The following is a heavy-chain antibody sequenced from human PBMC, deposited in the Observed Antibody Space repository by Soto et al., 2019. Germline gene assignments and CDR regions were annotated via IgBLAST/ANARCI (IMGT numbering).Heavy chain of an antibody. Sequence: PGESLTISCKVSGYSFTSYWIIWVLQMPGKGLEWMGRIDPSDSYTNYSPSFQGHVTISADKSISTAYLQWSRLKASDTAMYYCARHNSSSSFLGYYYGMDVWGQGTTVTVSS. CDR3: ARHNSSSSFLGYYYGMDV. J-gene: IGHJ6*01. V-gene: IGHV5-10-1*01. CDR2: IDPSDSYT. D-gene: IGHD6-6*01. CDR1: GYSFTSYW.